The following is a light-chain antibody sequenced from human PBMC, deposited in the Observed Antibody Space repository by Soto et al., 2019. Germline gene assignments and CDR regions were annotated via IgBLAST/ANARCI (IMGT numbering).Light chain of an antibody. Sequence: DVQMTQAPSFVSASEGDRVNITCRASQGITTWLAWYQQKRGKAPKLLIYAASSLQSGVPSRFSGSGSGTDLTLTIRSLQPEDFATHYCQQANSFPLPFGQGTKLEIK. CDR3: QQANSFPLP. CDR2: AAS. CDR1: QGITTW. J-gene: IGKJ2*01. V-gene: IGKV1-12*01.